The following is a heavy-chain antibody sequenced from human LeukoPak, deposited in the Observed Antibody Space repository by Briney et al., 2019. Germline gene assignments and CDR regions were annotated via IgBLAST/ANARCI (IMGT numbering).Heavy chain of an antibody. V-gene: IGHV3-48*03. CDR2: IGSSDSTT. Sequence: GGSLRLSCVASGFTFSSYEMNWVRQAPGKGLEWLSYIGSSDSTTHYADSVKGRFTISRDNAKNSLYLQMNRVRVEDTAVYYCARVGTTDWYAWGQGTLVTVSS. J-gene: IGHJ5*02. D-gene: IGHD3-9*01. CDR3: ARVGTTDWYA. CDR1: GFTFSSYE.